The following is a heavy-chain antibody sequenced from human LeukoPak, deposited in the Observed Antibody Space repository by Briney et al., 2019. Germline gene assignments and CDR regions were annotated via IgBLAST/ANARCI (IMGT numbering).Heavy chain of an antibody. CDR1: GFTFSDYN. CDR3: ARDFGYYGSGSYPDYFDY. D-gene: IGHD3-10*01. CDR2: ISRSGSTK. V-gene: IGHV3-11*04. J-gene: IGHJ4*02. Sequence: GSLRLSCAASGFTFSDYNMRWIRQAPGKGLEWVSSISRSGSTKYYADSVKGRFTISRDNAKNSLYLQMNSLRAEDTAVYYCARDFGYYGSGSYPDYFDYWGQGTLVTVSS.